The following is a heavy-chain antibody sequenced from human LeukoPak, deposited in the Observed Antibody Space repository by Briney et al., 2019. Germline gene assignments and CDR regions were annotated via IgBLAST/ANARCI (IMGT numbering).Heavy chain of an antibody. CDR2: IYYSGST. CDR1: GGSVSSGSYY. V-gene: IGHV4-61*01. J-gene: IGHJ4*02. Sequence: SETLSLTYTVSGGSVSSGSYYWSWIRQPPGKGLEWIGYIYYSGSTNYNPSLKSRVTISVDTSKNQFSLKLSSVTAADTAVYYCASRWSYSSSSGGDYWGQGTLVTVSS. CDR3: ASRWSYSSSSGGDY. D-gene: IGHD6-6*01.